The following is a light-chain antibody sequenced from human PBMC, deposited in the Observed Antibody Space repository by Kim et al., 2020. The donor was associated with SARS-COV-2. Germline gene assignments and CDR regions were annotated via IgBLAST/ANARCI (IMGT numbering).Light chain of an antibody. Sequence: EIVMTQSPATLSVSPGERATLSCRASQSVSSNLAWYQQKPGQAPRLLIYGASTRATGIPDRFSGSGSGTEFTVTISSLQSEDFAVYYCQQYDDWPPYTFGQGTKLEI. CDR1: QSVSSN. CDR2: GAS. CDR3: QQYDDWPPYT. V-gene: IGKV3-15*01. J-gene: IGKJ2*01.